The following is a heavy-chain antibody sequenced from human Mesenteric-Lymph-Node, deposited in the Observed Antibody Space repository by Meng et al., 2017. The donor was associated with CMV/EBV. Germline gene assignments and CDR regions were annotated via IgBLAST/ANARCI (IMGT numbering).Heavy chain of an antibody. CDR1: GYTFTSYY. J-gene: IGHJ5*02. Sequence: ASVKVSCKASGYTFTSYYMHWVRQAPGQGLEWMGTINPSGGSTTYAQKFQGRVTMTRDTSTSTVYMELSSLRSEDTAVYYCARDPSITGSGSYNWFDPWGQGTLVTVSS. D-gene: IGHD3-10*01. V-gene: IGHV1-46*01. CDR2: INPSGGST. CDR3: ARDPSITGSGSYNWFDP.